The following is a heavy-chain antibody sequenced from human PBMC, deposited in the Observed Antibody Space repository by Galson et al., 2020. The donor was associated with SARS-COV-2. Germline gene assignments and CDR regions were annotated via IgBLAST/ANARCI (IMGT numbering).Heavy chain of an antibody. CDR1: GFTFSNYW. Sequence: GGSLRLSCEASGFTFSNYWMHWVRQAPGKGLVWVSRVNGDGSSTSYADSVKGQFTISRDNAKNTLHLQMNSLRAEDTAVYYCARGLYCSDSSCFGRYYCSCGMDVWGQGTTVTVSS. J-gene: IGHJ6*02. D-gene: IGHD2-2*01. V-gene: IGHV3-74*01. CDR2: VNGDGSST. CDR3: ARGLYCSDSSCFGRYYCSCGMDV.